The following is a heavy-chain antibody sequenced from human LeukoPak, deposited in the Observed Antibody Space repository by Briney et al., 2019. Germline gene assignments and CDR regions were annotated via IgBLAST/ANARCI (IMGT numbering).Heavy chain of an antibody. CDR2: IGIRGDT. V-gene: IGHV3-13*01. CDR3: ARGGIQVSGIDEFDY. CDR1: GFTFIDYD. D-gene: IGHD6-19*01. J-gene: IGHJ4*02. Sequence: GGSLRLSCAASGFTFIDYDMHWVRQVIGKGLEWVSAIGIRGDTHYSGSVKGRFTISRENAESSLYLQMNSLRAEDTAVYNCARGGIQVSGIDEFDYWGQGTLVTVSS.